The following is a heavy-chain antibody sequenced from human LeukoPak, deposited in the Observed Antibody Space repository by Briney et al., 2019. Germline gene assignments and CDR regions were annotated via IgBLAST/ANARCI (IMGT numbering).Heavy chain of an antibody. J-gene: IGHJ5*02. CDR2: ISAYNGNT. Sequence: ASVKVSCKASGGTFSSYAISWVRQAPGQGLEWMGWISAYNGNTNYAQKLQGRVTMTTDTSTSTAYMELTGLRSDDTALYFCTRAFDPWGQGTLVTVSS. V-gene: IGHV1-18*01. CDR1: GGTFSSYA. CDR3: TRAFDP.